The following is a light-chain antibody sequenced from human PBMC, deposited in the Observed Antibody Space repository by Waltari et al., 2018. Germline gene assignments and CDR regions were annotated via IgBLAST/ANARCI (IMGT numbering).Light chain of an antibody. CDR1: SSNIGNDY. CDR3: GTWDTSLSALI. Sequence: QSVLTQPPSVSAAPGQKVTISCSGSSSNIGNDYVSWYQQLPGTAPKLFIYENNKRPSGIPDRYSGSKYGTSATLGITGLQTGDEADYYCGTWDTSLSALIFGGGTKLTVL. CDR2: ENN. J-gene: IGLJ2*01. V-gene: IGLV1-51*02.